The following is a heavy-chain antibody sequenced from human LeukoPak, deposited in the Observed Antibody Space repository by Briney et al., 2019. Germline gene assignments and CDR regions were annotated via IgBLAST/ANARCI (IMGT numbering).Heavy chain of an antibody. CDR1: GFTFSSYW. CDR2: IKEDGSEK. J-gene: IGHJ4*02. Sequence: GGSLRLSCAASGFTFSSYWMSWVRQAPGKGLEWVANIKEDGSEKHYVDSVKGRFTIFRDNAKNSLYVEMNSLRAEDTAVYYCARGALITLRYWGQGTLVTVSS. V-gene: IGHV3-7*05. D-gene: IGHD4/OR15-4a*01. CDR3: ARGALITLRY.